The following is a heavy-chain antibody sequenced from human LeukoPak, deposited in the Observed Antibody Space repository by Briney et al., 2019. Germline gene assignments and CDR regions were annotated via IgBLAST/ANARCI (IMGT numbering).Heavy chain of an antibody. V-gene: IGHV1-2*02. Sequence: SVKVSCQASGYTFTGYYMHWVRQAPGQGLEWMGWINPNSGGTNYAQKFQGRVTMTRDTSISTAYVELSRLRSDDTAVYYCAREPLRGAVSDYWGQGTLVTVSS. CDR3: AREPLRGAVSDY. J-gene: IGHJ4*02. D-gene: IGHD5-12*01. CDR1: GYTFTGYY. CDR2: INPNSGGT.